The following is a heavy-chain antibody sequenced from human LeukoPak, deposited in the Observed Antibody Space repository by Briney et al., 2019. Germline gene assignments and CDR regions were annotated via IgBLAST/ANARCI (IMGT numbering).Heavy chain of an antibody. J-gene: IGHJ6*03. V-gene: IGHV1-18*01. D-gene: IGHD3-16*01. Sequence: GASVKVSCKASGYTFTSYGISWVRQAPGQGLEWMGWISAYNGNTNYAQKLQGRVTMTTDTSTSTAYMELRSLRSDDTAVYYCARVRFTLVWGSSDYYYYYMDVWGKGTTVTISS. CDR1: GYTFTSYG. CDR3: ARVRFTLVWGSSDYYYYYMDV. CDR2: ISAYNGNT.